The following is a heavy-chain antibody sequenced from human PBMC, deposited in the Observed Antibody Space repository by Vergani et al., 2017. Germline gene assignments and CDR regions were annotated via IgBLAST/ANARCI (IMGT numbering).Heavy chain of an antibody. V-gene: IGHV1-69*11. CDR3: ATLLTGDSYWYFDL. Sequence: QVQLVQSGAEVKKPGSSVKVSCKASGGTFSSYAISWVRQAPGQGLEWMGRIIPILGTANYAQKFQGRVTITADESTSTAYMELSSLRSEDTAVYYCATLLTGDSYWYFDLWGRGTLVTVSS. J-gene: IGHJ2*01. CDR2: IIPILGTA. D-gene: IGHD7-27*01. CDR1: GGTFSSYA.